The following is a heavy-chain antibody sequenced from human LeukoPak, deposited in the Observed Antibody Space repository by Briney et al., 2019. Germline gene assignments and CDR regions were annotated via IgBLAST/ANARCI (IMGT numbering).Heavy chain of an antibody. D-gene: IGHD2-8*01. CDR1: GFTLSSYW. CDR2: INSDGSST. CDR3: ARHPTLYPD. Sequence: GRSLRLSCAASGFTLSSYWMHWVRQAPAKGLVWVSRINSDGSSTRYAESAKGRFTISRDNANNTLHLHMNSLRAEDTAVYHCARHPTLYPDWGQGTLVTVSS. J-gene: IGHJ4*02. V-gene: IGHV3-74*01.